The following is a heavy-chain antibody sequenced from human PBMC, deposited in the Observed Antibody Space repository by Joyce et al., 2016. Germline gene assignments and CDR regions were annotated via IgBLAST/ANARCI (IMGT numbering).Heavy chain of an antibody. V-gene: IGHV3-30*04. J-gene: IGHJ6*02. CDR3: SRQAGARDYYHTYLDV. CDR1: EFSPSVFP. D-gene: IGHD3-10*01. CDR2: ISPDGSDK. Sequence: QVQVLESGGTGVQPGGSLTLSCAASEFSPSVFPMHWVRQAPGKGLDGVAVISPDGSDKYYADSVKGRFTISRDKSKNTLDLQMNSLRAEDSAVYYCSRQAGARDYYHTYLDVWGRGTTVTVSS.